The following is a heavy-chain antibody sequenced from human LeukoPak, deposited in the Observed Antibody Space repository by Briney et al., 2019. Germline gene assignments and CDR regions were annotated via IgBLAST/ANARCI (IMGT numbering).Heavy chain of an antibody. CDR3: AWGYNDFWSGSQFVS. V-gene: IGHV3-30-3*01. CDR2: ISYDGSNK. D-gene: IGHD3-3*01. Sequence: GGSLRLSCAASGFTFSSYAMHWVRQAPGKGLEWVAVISYDGSNKDYADSVKGRFTISRDNSKNTLYLQMNGLRAEDTAVYYCAWGYNDFWSGSQFVSWGQGTLVIVSS. CDR1: GFTFSSYA. J-gene: IGHJ4*02.